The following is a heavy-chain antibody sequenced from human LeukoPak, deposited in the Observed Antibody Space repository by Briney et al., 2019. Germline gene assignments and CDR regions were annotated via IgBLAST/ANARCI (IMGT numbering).Heavy chain of an antibody. V-gene: IGHV3-13*01. Sequence: GRSLRLSCAASGFTFSSYDMHWVRQATGKGLEWVSAIGTAGDTYYPGSVKGRFTISRENAKNSLYLQMNSLRAGDTAVYYCARAVTVAGPVDYWGQGTLVTVSS. CDR3: ARAVTVAGPVDY. D-gene: IGHD6-19*01. J-gene: IGHJ4*02. CDR2: IGTAGDT. CDR1: GFTFSSYD.